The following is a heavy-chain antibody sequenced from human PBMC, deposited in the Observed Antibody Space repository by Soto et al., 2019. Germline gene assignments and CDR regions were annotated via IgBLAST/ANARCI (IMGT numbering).Heavy chain of an antibody. V-gene: IGHV4-31*03. J-gene: IGHJ6*04. Sequence: QVQLQESGPGLVKPSQTLSLTCIVSGGSINIAGYYWSWVRQHPGKGLAWIGNIYYTGPTYYNLSTKSGGGMEVDTSNNHFAVTLRSLPSAGTGVYVCARLPSSINHPIHVGGVATTVTVSS. CDR3: ARLPSSINHPIHV. D-gene: IGHD1-20*01. CDR2: IYYTGPT. CDR1: GGSINIAGYY.